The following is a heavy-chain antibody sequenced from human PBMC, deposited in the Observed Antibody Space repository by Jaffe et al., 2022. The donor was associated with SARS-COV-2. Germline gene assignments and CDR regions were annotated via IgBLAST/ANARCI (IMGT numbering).Heavy chain of an antibody. CDR1: GFTFSSYS. V-gene: IGHV3-21*01. Sequence: EVQLVESGGGLVKPGGSLRLSCAASGFTFSSYSMNWVRQAPGKGLEWVSSISSSSSYIYYADSVKGRFTISRDNAKNSLYLQMNSLRAEDTAVYYCAINYDSSGYIPGYWGQGTLVTVSS. CDR2: ISSSSSYI. D-gene: IGHD3-22*01. J-gene: IGHJ4*02. CDR3: AINYDSSGYIPGY.